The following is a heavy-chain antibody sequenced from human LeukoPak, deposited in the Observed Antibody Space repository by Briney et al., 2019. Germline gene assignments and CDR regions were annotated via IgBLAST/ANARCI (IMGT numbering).Heavy chain of an antibody. J-gene: IGHJ4*02. D-gene: IGHD6-19*01. CDR2: IIPIFGTA. V-gene: IGHV1-69*13. CDR3: ARLRGVAGFDY. Sequence: GASVKVSCKASGGTFSSYAISWVRQAPGQGLEWMGGIIPIFGTANYAQKFQGRVTITAGESTSTAYMELSSLRSEDTAVYYCARLRGVAGFDYWGQGTLVTVSS. CDR1: GGTFSSYA.